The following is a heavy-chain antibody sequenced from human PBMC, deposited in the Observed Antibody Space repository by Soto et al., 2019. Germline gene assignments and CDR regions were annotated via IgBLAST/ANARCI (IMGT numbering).Heavy chain of an antibody. J-gene: IGHJ6*02. CDR3: TRDKGGSSWLYYYYGMDV. CDR1: GFTFSSYS. Sequence: PGGSLRLSCAASGFTFSSYSMNWVRQAPGKGLEWVSSISSSSSYIYYADSVKGRFTISRDNAKNSLYLQMNSLRAEDTAVYYCTRDKGGSSWLYYYYGMDVWGQGTTVTVSS. V-gene: IGHV3-21*01. D-gene: IGHD6-13*01. CDR2: ISSSSSYI.